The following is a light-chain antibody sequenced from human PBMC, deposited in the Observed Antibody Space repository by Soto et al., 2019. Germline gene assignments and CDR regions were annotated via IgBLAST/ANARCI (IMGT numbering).Light chain of an antibody. J-gene: IGLJ1*01. Sequence: QSALTQPASVSGSPGQSITISCTGTSSDVGSYNFVSWYQQHPGKAPKLMIYDVSHRPSGVSNRFSGSKSGNTASLTISGLQAEDEADYYFSSYTSSSTLTVFGTGTKLTVL. V-gene: IGLV2-14*01. CDR2: DVS. CDR3: SSYTSSSTLTV. CDR1: SSDVGSYNF.